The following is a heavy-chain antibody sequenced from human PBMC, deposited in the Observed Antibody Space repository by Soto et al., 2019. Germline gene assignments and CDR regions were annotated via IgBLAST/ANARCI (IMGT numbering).Heavy chain of an antibody. CDR2: IIPIFGTA. D-gene: IGHD1-26*01. J-gene: IGHJ4*02. Sequence: EASVKVSCKASGGTFSSYAISWVRQAPGQGLEWMGGIIPIFGTANYAQKFQGRVTITADESTSTAYRELSSLRSEDTAVYYCARGRQGSYQYWGQGTLVTVSS. CDR1: GGTFSSYA. CDR3: ARGRQGSYQY. V-gene: IGHV1-69*13.